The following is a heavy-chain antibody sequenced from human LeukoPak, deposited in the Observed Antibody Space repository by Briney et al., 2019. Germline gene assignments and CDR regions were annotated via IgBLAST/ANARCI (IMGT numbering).Heavy chain of an antibody. Sequence: GGSLRLSCTAFGFTFGDYGLSWFRQAPGKGLEWVGFIRSKKVFGGAIEYAASVKGRFTFSRDDSKSIAYLQMNDLRTDDTAVYYCTRDWWRLGFDYWGQGTLVTVSS. J-gene: IGHJ4*02. CDR3: TRDWWRLGFDY. D-gene: IGHD2-21*02. CDR2: IRSKKVFGGAI. CDR1: GFTFGDYG. V-gene: IGHV3-49*03.